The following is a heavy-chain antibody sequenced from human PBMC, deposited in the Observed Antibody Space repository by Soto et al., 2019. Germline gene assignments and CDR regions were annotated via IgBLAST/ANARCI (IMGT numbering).Heavy chain of an antibody. J-gene: IGHJ3*02. V-gene: IGHV3-23*01. CDR2: ISTSGGST. Sequence: EVQLLESGGGLVQPGGSLRLSCAASGFTFSTYGMSWVRQAPGKGLEWVSGISTSGGSTFYADSVKGRFTISRDNSKNTLYLQTNSLRAEDTAVYHCAKGYRVEVVYDAFDMWDQGTMVTVSS. CDR1: GFTFSTYG. D-gene: IGHD2-2*01. CDR3: AKGYRVEVVYDAFDM.